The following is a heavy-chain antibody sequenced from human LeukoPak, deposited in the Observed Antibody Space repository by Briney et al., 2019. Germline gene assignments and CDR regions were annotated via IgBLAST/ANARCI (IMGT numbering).Heavy chain of an antibody. CDR3: ARSSTTVVTPGGY. Sequence: GASVKVSCKASGYTFTSYDINWVRQATGQGLEWMGWMNPNSGNTGYAQKFQGRVTMTRNTSISTAYMELSSLRSGDTAVYYCARSSTTVVTPGGYWGQGTLVTVSS. CDR1: GYTFTSYD. D-gene: IGHD4-23*01. J-gene: IGHJ4*02. CDR2: MNPNSGNT. V-gene: IGHV1-8*01.